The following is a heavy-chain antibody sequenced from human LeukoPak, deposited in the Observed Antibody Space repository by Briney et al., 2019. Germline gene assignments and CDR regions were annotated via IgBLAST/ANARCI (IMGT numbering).Heavy chain of an antibody. CDR1: GFTFSSYA. Sequence: GSLRLSCAASGFTFSSYAMSWVRQAPGKGLEWVSAISGSGGSTYYADSVKGRYTISRDNYKTTLYLQMNSLRAEYTAVYYCAKDLKAQYYYDSSGYSSLFDYWGQGTLVTVSS. J-gene: IGHJ4*02. CDR2: ISGSGGST. CDR3: AKDLKAQYYYDSSGYSSLFDY. V-gene: IGHV3-23*01. D-gene: IGHD3-22*01.